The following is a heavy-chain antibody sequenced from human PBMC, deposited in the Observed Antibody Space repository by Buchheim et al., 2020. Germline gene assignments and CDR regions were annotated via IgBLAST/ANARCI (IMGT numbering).Heavy chain of an antibody. D-gene: IGHD1-1*01. Sequence: EVQLVESGGGLVQPGGSLRLSCAASGFTFSSFWMHWVRQAPGKGLVWVSRVNGDGTRTTYADSVKGRFTISRDNAMNTLYLQMNSLRAEYSSGYYYQRDLHYWGQGTL. CDR1: GFTFSSFW. CDR3: QRDLHY. CDR2: VNGDGTRT. J-gene: IGHJ4*02. V-gene: IGHV3-74*03.